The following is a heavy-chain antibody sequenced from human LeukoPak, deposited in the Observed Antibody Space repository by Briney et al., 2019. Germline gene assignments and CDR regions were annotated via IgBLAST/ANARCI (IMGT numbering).Heavy chain of an antibody. J-gene: IGHJ5*02. D-gene: IGHD3-22*01. Sequence: SETLSLTCTVSGGSISSYYWSWIRQPPGKGLEWIGYIYYSGSTNHNPSLKSRVTISVDTSKNQFSLKLSSVTAADTAVYYCARGRNYYDSSGYIRGWFDPWGQGTLVTVSS. CDR3: ARGRNYYDSSGYIRGWFDP. V-gene: IGHV4-59*01. CDR1: GGSISSYY. CDR2: IYYSGST.